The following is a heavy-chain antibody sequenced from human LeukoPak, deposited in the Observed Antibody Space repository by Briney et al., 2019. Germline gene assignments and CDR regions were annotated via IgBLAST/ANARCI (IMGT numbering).Heavy chain of an antibody. J-gene: IGHJ5*02. CDR3: ARDRGQLLSNWFDP. V-gene: IGHV3-30-3*01. D-gene: IGHD2-2*01. CDR2: ISYDGSNK. Sequence: GGSLRLSCAASGFTFSSYAMHWVRQAPGKGLEWVAVISYDGSNKYYADSVKGRFTISRDNSKNTLYLQMNSLRAEDTAVYYCARDRGQLLSNWFDPWGQGTLVTVSS. CDR1: GFTFSSYA.